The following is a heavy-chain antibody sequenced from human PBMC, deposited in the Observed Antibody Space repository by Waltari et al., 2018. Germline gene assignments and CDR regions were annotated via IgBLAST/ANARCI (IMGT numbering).Heavy chain of an antibody. D-gene: IGHD2-21*01. J-gene: IGHJ4*02. V-gene: IGHV5-51*01. CDR1: GYSFNRYW. Sequence: EVQLVQSGAEVKKPGESLKLSCKGSGYSFNRYWIGWVRQIPGKGLEWMAIIYPGDSDSRYSPPFQGQVTISVDKSINTAYLQWNNLKTSDSAIYYCARLEVMATGKYYFDYWGQGTLVTVSS. CDR2: IYPGDSDS. CDR3: ARLEVMATGKYYFDY.